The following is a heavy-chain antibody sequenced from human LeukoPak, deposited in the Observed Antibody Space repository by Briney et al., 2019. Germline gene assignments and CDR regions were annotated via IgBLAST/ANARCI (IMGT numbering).Heavy chain of an antibody. CDR3: ASHWAQQVVSDY. CDR2: IWYDGSNK. CDR1: GFTFSSYG. D-gene: IGHD6-13*01. V-gene: IGHV3-33*01. Sequence: GRSLRLSCAASGFTFSSYGMPWVRQAPGKGLEWVAVIWYDGSNKYYADSVKGRFTISRDNSKNTLYLQMSSLRAEDTAIYYCASHWAQQVVSDYWGQGTLVTVSS. J-gene: IGHJ4*02.